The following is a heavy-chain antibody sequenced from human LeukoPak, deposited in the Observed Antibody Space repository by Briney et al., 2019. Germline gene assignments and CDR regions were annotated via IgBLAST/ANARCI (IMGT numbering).Heavy chain of an antibody. J-gene: IGHJ4*02. CDR2: INGGGDKT. D-gene: IGHD3-10*01. CDR1: GFSFTSYA. Sequence: GGSLRLSCAASGFSFTSYAMSWVRQAPGKGLEWVSGINGGGDKTYYRDSVKGRITISRDNSKNTLYLQMNSLRAEDTAVYYCAKSYGSGSYYSNYFDYWGQGTLVTVSS. CDR3: AKSYGSGSYYSNYFDY. V-gene: IGHV3-23*01.